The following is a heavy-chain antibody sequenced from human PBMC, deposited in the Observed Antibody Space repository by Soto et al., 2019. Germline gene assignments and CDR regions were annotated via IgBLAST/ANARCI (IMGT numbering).Heavy chain of an antibody. Sequence: QLQLQESGPGLVKPSETLSLTCTVSGGSISSSSYYWGWIRQPPGKGLEWIGSIYYSGSTYYNPSLKSRVTLSVDTSKNQFSLKLSAVTAADTAVYYCARLGDYGDLQVDYWGQGTLVTVSS. D-gene: IGHD4-17*01. CDR1: GGSISSSSYY. CDR3: ARLGDYGDLQVDY. V-gene: IGHV4-39*01. CDR2: IYYSGST. J-gene: IGHJ4*02.